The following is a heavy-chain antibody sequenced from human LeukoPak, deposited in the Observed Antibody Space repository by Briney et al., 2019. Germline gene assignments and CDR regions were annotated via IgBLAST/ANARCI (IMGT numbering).Heavy chain of an antibody. CDR3: AGDKTTSGWYEIDY. J-gene: IGHJ4*02. CDR2: ISGRGAGT. V-gene: IGHV3-23*01. D-gene: IGHD6-19*01. CDR1: GFTFSSYG. Sequence: GGSLRLSCAASGFTFSSYGMSWVRQAPGKGLEWVSGISGRGAGTYYADSVKGRFTISRDNSKNTVYLQMNSLRAEDTAVYYCAGDKTTSGWYEIDYWGQGALVTVSS.